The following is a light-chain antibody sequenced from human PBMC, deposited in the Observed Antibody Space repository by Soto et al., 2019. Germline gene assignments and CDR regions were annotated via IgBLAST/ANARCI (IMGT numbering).Light chain of an antibody. CDR1: QSVSSSY. CDR3: QQCGSSPRT. Sequence: EIVLTQSPGTLSLSPGERATLSCSASQSVSSSYLAWYQQKPGQTPRLLIYGASSRATGIPDRFSGGGSGTDFNLTISRLEPEDFAGYYCQQCGSSPRTFGQGTKVEIK. CDR2: GAS. J-gene: IGKJ1*01. V-gene: IGKV3-20*01.